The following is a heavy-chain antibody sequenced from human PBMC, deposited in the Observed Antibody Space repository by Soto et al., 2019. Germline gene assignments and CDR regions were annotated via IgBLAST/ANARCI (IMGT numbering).Heavy chain of an antibody. CDR3: ARGSYASGTSY. CDR1: NFN. V-gene: IGHV3-11*04. D-gene: IGHD3-10*01. CDR2: ISSSGSTT. J-gene: IGHJ4*02. Sequence: NFNGRCIIQKQRKGLEWLSFISSSGSTTYYADSVKGRFTISRDNAKNSLYLQMNSLRAVDSAVYYCARGSYASGTSYWGKGTLVPVSS.